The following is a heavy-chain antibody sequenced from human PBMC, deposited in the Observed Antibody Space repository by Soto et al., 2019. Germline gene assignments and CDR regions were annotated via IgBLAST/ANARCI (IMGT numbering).Heavy chain of an antibody. Sequence: QVQLVQSGAEVKKPGSSVKVSCKASGGTFSSYAISWVRQAPGQGLEWMGGIIPIFSTANYAQKFQGRVTITADKSTSTAYMELSSLRSEDTAVYYCASGEPHGGSYYGSLDYWGQGTLVTVSS. CDR1: GGTFSSYA. CDR2: IIPIFSTA. D-gene: IGHD1-26*01. V-gene: IGHV1-69*06. CDR3: ASGEPHGGSYYGSLDY. J-gene: IGHJ4*02.